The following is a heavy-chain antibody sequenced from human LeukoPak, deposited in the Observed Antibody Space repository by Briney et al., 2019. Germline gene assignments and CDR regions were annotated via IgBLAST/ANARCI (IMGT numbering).Heavy chain of an antibody. V-gene: IGHV3-48*03. Sequence: PGGSLRLSCAASGFTFSSYEMNWVRQAPGKGLEWVSYISSSGSTIYYADSVKGRFTISRDNAKNSLYLQMNSLRAEDTAVYYCAKGPIGSRFLYFDYWGQGTLVTVSS. CDR3: AKGPIGSRFLYFDY. CDR1: GFTFSSYE. CDR2: ISSSGSTI. D-gene: IGHD2-2*01. J-gene: IGHJ4*02.